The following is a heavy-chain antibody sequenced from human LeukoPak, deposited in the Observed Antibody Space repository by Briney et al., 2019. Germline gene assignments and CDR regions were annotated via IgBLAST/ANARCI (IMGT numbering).Heavy chain of an antibody. D-gene: IGHD5-12*01. J-gene: IGHJ4*02. CDR1: GYTFTGYY. V-gene: IGHV1-2*02. Sequence: ASVKVSCKASGYTFTGYYMHWVRQAPGQGLEWMGWINPNSGGTNYAQKFQGRVTMTRDTSISTAYMELSSLRSEDTAVYYCARDPPLVATNFFDYWGQGTLVTVSS. CDR3: ARDPPLVATNFFDY. CDR2: INPNSGGT.